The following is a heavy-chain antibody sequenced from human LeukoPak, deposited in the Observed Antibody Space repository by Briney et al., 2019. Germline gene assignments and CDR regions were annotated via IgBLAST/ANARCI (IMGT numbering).Heavy chain of an antibody. CDR2: IYTSGST. J-gene: IGHJ5*02. D-gene: IGHD2-2*01. V-gene: IGHV4-4*07. CDR1: GGSISSYY. CDR3: ARDGGSTSYPGWFDP. Sequence: SETLSLTCTVSGGSISSYYWSWIRQPAGKGLEWIGRIYTSGSTNYNPSLKSRVPMSVDTSKNQFSLKLSSVTAADTAVYYCARDGGSTSYPGWFDPWGQGTLVTVSS.